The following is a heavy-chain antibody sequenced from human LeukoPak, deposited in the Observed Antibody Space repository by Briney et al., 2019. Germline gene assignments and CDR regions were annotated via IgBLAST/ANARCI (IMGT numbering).Heavy chain of an antibody. Sequence: PGGSLRLSCAASGLTVSSNYMSWVRQAPGKGLEWVSVIYSGDSTYYADSVKGRFTISRDNSKNTLYLQMNSLRAEDTAVYYCASLSPLYYDSSGYSYWGQGTLVTVSS. CDR1: GLTVSSNY. CDR2: IYSGDST. D-gene: IGHD3-22*01. J-gene: IGHJ4*02. V-gene: IGHV3-53*01. CDR3: ASLSPLYYDSSGYSY.